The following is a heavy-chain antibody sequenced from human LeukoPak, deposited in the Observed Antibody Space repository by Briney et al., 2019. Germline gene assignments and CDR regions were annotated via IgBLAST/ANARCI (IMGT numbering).Heavy chain of an antibody. J-gene: IGHJ6*03. CDR1: GGTFSSYA. CDR2: IISIFGTT. D-gene: IGHD6-13*01. CDR3: ARVVGLTGYSSSWYSGYYYYMDV. V-gene: IGHV1-69*06. Sequence: SVKVSCKASGGTFSSYAISWVRQAPGQGLEWMGWIISIFGTTNYAQKFQDRVTITADKSTSTAYMELSSLRSEDTAVYYCARVVGLTGYSSSWYSGYYYYMDVWGKGTTVTVSS.